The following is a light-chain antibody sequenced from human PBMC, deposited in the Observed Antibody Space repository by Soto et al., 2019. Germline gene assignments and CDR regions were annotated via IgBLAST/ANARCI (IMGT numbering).Light chain of an antibody. CDR2: AAS. CDR3: LQYHSFPRT. Sequence: DIQMTQSPSSLSASVGDRVTITCRASQGIRNDVGWYQQRPGNAPKRLIYAASTLQIGVPSLFSGSGFGTEFPLTISGLQAEDSATYYCLQYHSFPRTFGRGTNVEVK. J-gene: IGKJ1*01. V-gene: IGKV1-17*01. CDR1: QGIRND.